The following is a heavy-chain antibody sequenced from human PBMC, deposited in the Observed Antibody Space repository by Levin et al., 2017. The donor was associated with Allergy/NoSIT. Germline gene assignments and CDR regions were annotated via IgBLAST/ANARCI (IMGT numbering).Heavy chain of an antibody. D-gene: IGHD2-21*02. CDR3: TRFCASVTCYSLGVY. J-gene: IGHJ4*02. V-gene: IGHV3-15*01. Sequence: SCVTSGFSFNNAWMGWVRQAPGKGLEWVGRIKNKAADGTADYAAPVKGRFTISRDDSENTLFLQMNSLTTEDTAVYYCTRFCASVTCYSLGVYWGQGTLVTVSS. CDR2: IKNKAADGTA. CDR1: GFSFNNAW.